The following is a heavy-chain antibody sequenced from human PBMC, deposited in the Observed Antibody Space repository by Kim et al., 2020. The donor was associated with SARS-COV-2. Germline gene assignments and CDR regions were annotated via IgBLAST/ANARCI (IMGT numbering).Heavy chain of an antibody. J-gene: IGHJ4*02. CDR3: ARVTFGKLSLPVF. V-gene: IGHV3-23*01. CDR1: GFTFSSYA. CDR2: ISDSGDST. D-gene: IGHD3-10*01. Sequence: GGSLRLSCAASGFTFSSYAMNWVRQAPGKGLEWVAVISDSGDSTYYADSVKGRFTISRDNSKNTLFLQLNSLRAEDTALYYCARVTFGKLSLPVFWGQGTLVTVSS.